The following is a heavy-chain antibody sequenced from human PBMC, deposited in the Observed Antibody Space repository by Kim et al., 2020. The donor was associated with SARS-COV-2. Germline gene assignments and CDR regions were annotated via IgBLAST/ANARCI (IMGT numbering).Heavy chain of an antibody. J-gene: IGHJ6*02. CDR2: IRSKANSYAT. Sequence: GGSLRLSCAASGFTFSGSAMHWVRQASGKGLEWVGRIRSKANSYATAYAASVKGRFTISRDDSKNTAYLQMNSLKTEDTAVYYCTFSLHVAAAGIYYYGMDVWGQGTTVTVSS. CDR3: TFSLHVAAAGIYYYGMDV. V-gene: IGHV3-73*01. CDR1: GFTFSGSA. D-gene: IGHD6-13*01.